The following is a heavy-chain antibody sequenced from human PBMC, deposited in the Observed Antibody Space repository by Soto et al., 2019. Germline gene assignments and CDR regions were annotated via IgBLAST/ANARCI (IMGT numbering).Heavy chain of an antibody. CDR1: GYTFTSYA. D-gene: IGHD5-18*01. CDR3: ARANGGKFDRRGYSHNWFDP. CDR2: INAGNGNT. V-gene: IGHV1-3*01. Sequence: SVKVSCKASGYTFTSYAMHWVRQAPGQRLEWMGWINAGNGNTKYSQKFQGRVTITRDTSASTAYMELSSLRSEDTAVYYCARANGGKFDRRGYSHNWFDPWGQGTLVTVSS. J-gene: IGHJ5*02.